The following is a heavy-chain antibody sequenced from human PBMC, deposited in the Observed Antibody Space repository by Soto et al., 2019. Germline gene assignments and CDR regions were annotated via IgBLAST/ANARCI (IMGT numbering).Heavy chain of an antibody. CDR2: IIPIFGTA. D-gene: IGHD3-22*01. J-gene: IGHJ4*02. CDR1: GGTFSSYA. CDR3: CWYYYDSSGYYYVDY. Sequence: SVKVSCKASGGTFSSYAISWVRQAPGQGLEWMGGIIPIFGTANYAQKFQGRVTITADESTSTAYMELSSLRSEDTVVYYCCWYYYDSSGYYYVDYWGQGTLVTVSS. V-gene: IGHV1-69*13.